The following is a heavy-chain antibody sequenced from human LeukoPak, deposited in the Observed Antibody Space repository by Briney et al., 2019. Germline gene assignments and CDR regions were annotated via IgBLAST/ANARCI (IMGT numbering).Heavy chain of an antibody. CDR2: INPNSGGT. D-gene: IGHD3-22*01. V-gene: IGHV1-2*02. CDR1: GYTFTGYY. Sequence: ASVKVSCKASGYTFTGYYMHWVRQAPGQGLEWMGWINPNSGGTNYAQKFQGRVTMTRGTSISTAYMELSRLRSDDTAVYYCAGDYYDSSGLNDAFDIWGQGTMVTVSS. CDR3: AGDYYDSSGLNDAFDI. J-gene: IGHJ3*02.